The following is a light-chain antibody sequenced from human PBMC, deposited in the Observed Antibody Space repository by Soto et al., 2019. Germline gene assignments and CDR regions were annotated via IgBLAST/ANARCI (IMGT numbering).Light chain of an antibody. J-gene: IGKJ5*01. V-gene: IGKV1-9*01. Sequence: DIQLTQSPSFLSASVVYIVTITLRSSQGISTYLAWYQQKPGKAPKLLIYAASTLQSGVPSRFSGSGSGTEFTLTISGLQPEDFATYYCQQFNNYPITFGQGTRLEIK. CDR1: QGISTY. CDR3: QQFNNYPIT. CDR2: AAS.